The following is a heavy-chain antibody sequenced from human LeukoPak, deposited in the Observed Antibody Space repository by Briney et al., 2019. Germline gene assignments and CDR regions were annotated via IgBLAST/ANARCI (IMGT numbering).Heavy chain of an antibody. V-gene: IGHV5-51*01. J-gene: IGHJ4*02. CDR3: ARAYSSDWYVDY. Sequence: GESLKISCKGSGYSFTSYWIGWVRQMPGKGLEWMGIVYPGDSDTKYSPSFQGQVTISADKSISTAYLQWSSLKASDTAIYYCARAYSSDWYVDYWGQGTLVTVSS. CDR1: GYSFTSYW. D-gene: IGHD6-19*01. CDR2: VYPGDSDT.